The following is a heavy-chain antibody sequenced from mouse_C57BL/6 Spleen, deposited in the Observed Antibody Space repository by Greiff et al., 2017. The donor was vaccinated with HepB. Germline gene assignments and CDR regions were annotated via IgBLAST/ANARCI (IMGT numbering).Heavy chain of an antibody. CDR3: ARGPAY. CDR1: GYTFTSYW. V-gene: IGHV1-69*01. CDR2: IDPSDSYT. J-gene: IGHJ3*01. Sequence: VQLQQPGAELVMPGASVKLSCKASGYTFTSYWMHWVKQRPGQGLEWIGEIDPSDSYTNYNQKFKGKSTLPVDKSSSTAYMQISSLTSEDSAVYYCARGPAYWGQGTLVTVSA.